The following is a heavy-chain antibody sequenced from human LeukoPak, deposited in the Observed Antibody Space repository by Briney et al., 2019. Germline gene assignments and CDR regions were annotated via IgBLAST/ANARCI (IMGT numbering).Heavy chain of an antibody. Sequence: GGSLRLSCAASGFTFNSYSMNWVRQAPGKGLEWVSSITSTSSYVFYADSVKGRFTICRDNRKKSLYVQMNSLRSEDTALYYCAKVYSYGSRGYFDLWGRGTLVTVSS. J-gene: IGHJ2*01. V-gene: IGHV3-21*04. CDR2: ITSTSSYV. D-gene: IGHD5-18*01. CDR3: AKVYSYGSRGYFDL. CDR1: GFTFNSYS.